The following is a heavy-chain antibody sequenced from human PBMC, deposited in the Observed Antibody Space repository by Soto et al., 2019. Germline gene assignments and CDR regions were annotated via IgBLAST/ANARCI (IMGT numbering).Heavy chain of an antibody. V-gene: IGHV1-69*02. CDR3: ARSNGLVFGGGWFDP. Sequence: QVQLVQSGAEVKKPGSSVKVSCKASGGTFSSYTISWVRQAPGQGLEWMGRIIPILGIANYAQKFQGRVTITADKSTSTAYMELSSLRSEDTAVYYCARSNGLVFGGGWFDPWGQGTLVTVSS. J-gene: IGHJ5*02. CDR2: IIPILGIA. D-gene: IGHD2-15*01. CDR1: GGTFSSYT.